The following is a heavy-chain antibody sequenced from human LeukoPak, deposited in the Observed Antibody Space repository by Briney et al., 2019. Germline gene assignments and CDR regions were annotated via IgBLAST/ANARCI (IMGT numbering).Heavy chain of an antibody. CDR2: INPSGGST. J-gene: IGHJ4*02. CDR1: GYTFTSYY. D-gene: IGHD1-1*01. Sequence: ASVKVSCKASGYTFTSYYIHWVRQAPGQGLEWMGIINPSGGSTNYAQKFQGRVTMTRDTSTSTVYMELSSLRSEDTAMYYCAKWTTTYLDYWGQGTLVTVSS. V-gene: IGHV1-46*01. CDR3: AKWTTTYLDY.